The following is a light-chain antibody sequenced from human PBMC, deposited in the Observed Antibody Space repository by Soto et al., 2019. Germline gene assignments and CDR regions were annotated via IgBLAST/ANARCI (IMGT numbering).Light chain of an antibody. J-gene: IGLJ3*02. V-gene: IGLV4-69*01. CDR2: INYDGTH. CDR1: SGYSTYA. CDR3: QSLGTGIQV. Sequence: QPVLTQSPSASASLGASVKLTGTLSSGYSTYAIAWHQQQSEKGPRFLMKINYDGTHSKGDGFFDRFSGSSSGAERHLTISSLQSEDEADYYCQSLGTGIQVFGGGTQLTVL.